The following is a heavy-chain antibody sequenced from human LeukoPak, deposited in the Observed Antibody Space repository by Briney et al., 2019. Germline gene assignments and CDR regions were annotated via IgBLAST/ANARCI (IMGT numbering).Heavy chain of an antibody. Sequence: ASVKVSCTASGGTFSSYAISWVRQAPGQGLEWMGGIIPIFGTANYAQKFQGRVTITADESTSTAYMELSSLRSEDTAVYYCARELGSPDAFDIWGQGTMVTVSS. J-gene: IGHJ3*02. V-gene: IGHV1-69*13. CDR2: IIPIFGTA. D-gene: IGHD2-15*01. CDR3: ARELGSPDAFDI. CDR1: GGTFSSYA.